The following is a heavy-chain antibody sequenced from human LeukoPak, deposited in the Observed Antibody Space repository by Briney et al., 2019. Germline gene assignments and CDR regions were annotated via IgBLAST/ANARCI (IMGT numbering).Heavy chain of an antibody. CDR1: GYTFTGYY. CDR3: ARGGRPAPGAFDI. D-gene: IGHD2-15*01. V-gene: IGHV1-2*02. J-gene: IGHJ3*02. CDR2: INPNSGGA. Sequence: GASVKVSCKASGYTFTGYYMHWVRQAPGQGLEWMGWINPNSGGANYAQKFQGRVTVTRDTSISTAYMELSRLRSDDTAVYYCARGGRPAPGAFDIWGQGTMVTVSS.